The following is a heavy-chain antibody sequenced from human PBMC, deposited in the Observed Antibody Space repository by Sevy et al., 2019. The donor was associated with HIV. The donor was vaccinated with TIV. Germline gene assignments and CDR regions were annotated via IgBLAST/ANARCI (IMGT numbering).Heavy chain of an antibody. CDR3: AKEGGSHYDTSGSFDD. J-gene: IGHJ4*02. Sequence: GGSLRLSCTTSGFTFRIYARSWVRQAPGKGLEWVSAISGSVISTYYPDSVKGRFTISRDNSKNTRYLQMNSLRAEDTAVFYCAKEGGSHYDTSGSFDDWGQGTRVTVSS. D-gene: IGHD3-22*01. CDR2: ISGSVIST. CDR1: GFTFRIYA. V-gene: IGHV3-23*01.